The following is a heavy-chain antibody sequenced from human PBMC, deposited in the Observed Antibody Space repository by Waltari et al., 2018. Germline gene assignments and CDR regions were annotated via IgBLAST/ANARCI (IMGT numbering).Heavy chain of an antibody. J-gene: IGHJ6*02. CDR2: IHYSGST. CDR1: GGSISSHY. Sequence: QVQLQESGPGLVKPSETLSLTCTVSGGSISSHYWSWIRQPPGKELEWIGDIHYSGSTNYNPSLKSRVTISVDTSKNQFSLKLSSVTAADTAVYYCARALDYYYYGMDVWGQGTTVTVSS. CDR3: ARALDYYYYGMDV. V-gene: IGHV4-59*11.